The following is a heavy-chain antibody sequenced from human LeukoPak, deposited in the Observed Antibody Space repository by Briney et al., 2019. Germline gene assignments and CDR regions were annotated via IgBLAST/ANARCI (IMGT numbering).Heavy chain of an antibody. CDR2: IKQDGSVR. J-gene: IGHJ3*02. V-gene: IGHV3-7*01. CDR3: ARPIGWTIFGVGAFDI. Sequence: GGSLRLSCAASGFTFSSSWMTWVRQAPGKGLEWVANIKQDGSVRHYVDSVKGRFTISRDNAKNSLYLQMNSLRAEDTAVYYCARPIGWTIFGVGAFDIWGQGTMVTVSS. CDR1: GFTFSSSW. D-gene: IGHD3-3*01.